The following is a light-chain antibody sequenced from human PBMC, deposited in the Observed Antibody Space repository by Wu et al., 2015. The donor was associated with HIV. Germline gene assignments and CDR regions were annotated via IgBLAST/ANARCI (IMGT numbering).Light chain of an antibody. CDR3: QHYKFYSYT. Sequence: DIQMTQSPSTLSASVGDRVTITCRASQSTSSWLAWYQQKPGKAPKLLIYKASSLESGVPSRFSGSGSGTEFTLTISSLQPDDFATYYCQHYKFYSYTFGQGTKLEIK. J-gene: IGKJ2*01. V-gene: IGKV1-5*03. CDR1: QSTSSW. CDR2: KAS.